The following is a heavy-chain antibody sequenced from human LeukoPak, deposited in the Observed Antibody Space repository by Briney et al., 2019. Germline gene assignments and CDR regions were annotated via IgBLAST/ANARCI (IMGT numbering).Heavy chain of an antibody. CDR3: ARRTYYYGSGSYEELYYFDY. Sequence: GASVKVSCKASGYTFTGYYMHWVRQAPGQGLEWMGWINPNSGDTNYAQKFQGRVTMTRDTSISTAYMELSRLRSDDTAVYYCARRTYYYGSGSYEELYYFDYWGQGTLVTVSS. J-gene: IGHJ4*02. V-gene: IGHV1-2*02. CDR1: GYTFTGYY. D-gene: IGHD3-10*01. CDR2: INPNSGDT.